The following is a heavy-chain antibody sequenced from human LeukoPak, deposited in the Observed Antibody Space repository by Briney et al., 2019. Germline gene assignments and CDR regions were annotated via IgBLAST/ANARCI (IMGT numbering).Heavy chain of an antibody. D-gene: IGHD1-26*01. J-gene: IGHJ6*03. Sequence: GGSLRLSCAASGFTFSDHYMDWVRQAPGEGLEWVGRSRNKANSYITEYAASVKGRFTISRDDSKNSLYLQMNGLRAEDTAVYYCARDPYSGSYGAYYYYYMDVWGKGTTVTISS. CDR1: GFTFSDHY. V-gene: IGHV3-72*01. CDR3: ARDPYSGSYGAYYYYYMDV. CDR2: SRNKANSYIT.